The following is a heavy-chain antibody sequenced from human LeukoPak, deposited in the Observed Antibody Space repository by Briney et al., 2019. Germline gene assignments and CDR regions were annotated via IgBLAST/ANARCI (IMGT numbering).Heavy chain of an antibody. J-gene: IGHJ5*02. D-gene: IGHD1-1*01. CDR3: AREPPRERWFDT. V-gene: IGHV3-7*03. CDR1: GFIFSGYW. CDR2: IKYDGSEK. Sequence: GGSLRLSCTASGFIFSGYWMSWVRQAPGKGLEWVANIKYDGSEKYYVDSVKGRFTISRDNAKNSLYLQMNSLRAEDTAVYYCAREPPRERWFDTWGQGTLVTVYS.